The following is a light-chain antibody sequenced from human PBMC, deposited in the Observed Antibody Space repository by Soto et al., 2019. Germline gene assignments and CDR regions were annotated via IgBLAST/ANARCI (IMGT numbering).Light chain of an antibody. Sequence: QSVLTQPPSVSAAPGQRVTISCSASTSISAHDYISWYQQVPGTAPRLLIYYNDRRPSGIPDRFSGSKSGTTATLGITGLQTGDEAYYYCGTWDTSLGLSAGRAVFGGGTKLTVL. CDR3: GTWDTSLGLSAGRAV. CDR1: TSISAHDY. CDR2: YND. J-gene: IGLJ2*01. V-gene: IGLV1-51*01.